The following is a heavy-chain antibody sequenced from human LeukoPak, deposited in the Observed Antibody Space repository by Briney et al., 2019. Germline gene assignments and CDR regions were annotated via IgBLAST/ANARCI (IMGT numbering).Heavy chain of an antibody. CDR1: GFTFSSYG. V-gene: IGHV3-30*18. Sequence: GRSLRLSCAASGFTFSSYGMHWVRQAPGKGLEWVAVISYDGSNKYYADSVKGRFTISRDNSKNTLYPQMNSLRAEDTAVYYCAKEGGNYYDSDAFDIWGQGTMVTVSS. CDR3: AKEGGNYYDSDAFDI. J-gene: IGHJ3*02. CDR2: ISYDGSNK. D-gene: IGHD3-22*01.